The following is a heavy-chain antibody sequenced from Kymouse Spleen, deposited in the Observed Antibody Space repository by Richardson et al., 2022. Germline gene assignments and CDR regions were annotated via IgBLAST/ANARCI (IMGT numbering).Heavy chain of an antibody. D-gene: IGHD1-26*01. Sequence: EVQLVESGGGLVQPGRSLRLSCAASGFTFDDYAMHWVRQAPGKGLEWVSGISWNSGSIGYADSVKGRFTISRDNAKNSLYLQMNSLRAEDTALYYCAKDIGGREGMDVWGQGTTVTVSS. V-gene: IGHV3-9*01. CDR2: ISWNSGSI. CDR3: AKDIGGREGMDV. J-gene: IGHJ6*02. CDR1: GFTFDDYA.